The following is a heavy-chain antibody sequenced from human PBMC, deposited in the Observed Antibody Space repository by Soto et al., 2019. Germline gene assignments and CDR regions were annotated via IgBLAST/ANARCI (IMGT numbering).Heavy chain of an antibody. D-gene: IGHD1-1*01. J-gene: IGHJ4*02. CDR3: AKDKPGTTSFDY. CDR1: GFTISSNA. V-gene: IGHV3-23*01. Sequence: EVQLLESGGGLVQPGGSLRLSCAASGFTISSNARYWVRQAPGKGLEWVSAISDRRDTTHYADSVKGRFTISRDTSKNTLYLQLNTLRADDTAVYYCAKDKPGTTSFDYWGQGTLVTVSS. CDR2: ISDRRDTT.